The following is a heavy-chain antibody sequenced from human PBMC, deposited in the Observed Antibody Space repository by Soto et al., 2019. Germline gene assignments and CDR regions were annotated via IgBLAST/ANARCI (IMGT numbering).Heavy chain of an antibody. CDR1: GGSFSGYY. J-gene: IGHJ6*02. Sequence: QVQLQQWGAGLLKPSETLSLTCAVYGGSFSGYYWSWIRQPPGKGLEWIGEINHSGSTNYNPSLKSRVTISVDTSKNQFSLKLSSVTAADTAVYYCARGQNLLLPYLYYYYGMDVWGQGTTVTVSS. D-gene: IGHD1-26*01. CDR2: INHSGST. CDR3: ARGQNLLLPYLYYYYGMDV. V-gene: IGHV4-34*01.